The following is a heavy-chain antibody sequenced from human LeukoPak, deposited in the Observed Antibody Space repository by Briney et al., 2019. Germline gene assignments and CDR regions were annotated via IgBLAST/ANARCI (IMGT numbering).Heavy chain of an antibody. J-gene: IGHJ6*02. CDR1: GYTFTSYG. V-gene: IGHV1-18*01. CDR2: ISAYNGNT. CDR3: ARDSAYQLLSYYYYGMDV. D-gene: IGHD2-2*01. Sequence: ASVKVSCKASGYTFTSYGISWVRQAPGQGLEWMGWISAYNGNTNYAQELQGRVTMTTDTSTSTAYMELRSLRSDDTAVYYCARDSAYQLLSYYYYGMDVWGQGTTVTVSS.